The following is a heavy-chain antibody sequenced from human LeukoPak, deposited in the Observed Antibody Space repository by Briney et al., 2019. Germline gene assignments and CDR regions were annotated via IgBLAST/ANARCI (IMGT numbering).Heavy chain of an antibody. CDR3: AKGTYCSGANCYPSVYYYYYMDV. CDR2: ISASGGNT. D-gene: IGHD2-15*01. Sequence: GGSLRLSCAASGFTFSSYGMSWVRQAPGKGLEWVSAISASGGNTYYADSMKGRFTISSDNSKNTLYLQMSSLRAEDTAVYYCAKGTYCSGANCYPSVYYYYYMDVWGKGTTVTVSS. V-gene: IGHV3-23*01. CDR1: GFTFSSYG. J-gene: IGHJ6*03.